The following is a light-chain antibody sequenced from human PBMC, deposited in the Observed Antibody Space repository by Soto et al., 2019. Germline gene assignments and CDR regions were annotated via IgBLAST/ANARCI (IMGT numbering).Light chain of an antibody. V-gene: IGLV2-14*01. CDR1: SSDVGGYNY. Sequence: QSVLTRPASVSGSPGQSITISFTGTSSDVGGYNYVSWYQQHPGKAPKLMIYEVSNRPSGVSNRFSGSKSGNTASLTISGLQAEDEADYYCSSYTSSSTQVFGTGTKVTVL. CDR2: EVS. CDR3: SSYTSSSTQV. J-gene: IGLJ1*01.